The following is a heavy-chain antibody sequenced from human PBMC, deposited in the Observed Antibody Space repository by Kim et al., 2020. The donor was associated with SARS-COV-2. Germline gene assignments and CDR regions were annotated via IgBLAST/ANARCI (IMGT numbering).Heavy chain of an antibody. V-gene: IGHV3-30-3*01. CDR3: ARDKKSSSSWYPSAFDI. Sequence: GGSLRLSCAASGFTFSSYAMHWVRQAPGKGLEWVAVISYDGSNKYYADSVKGRFTISRDNSKNTLYLQMNSLRAEDTAVYYCARDKKSSSSWYPSAFDIWGQGTMVTVSS. D-gene: IGHD6-13*01. CDR2: ISYDGSNK. J-gene: IGHJ3*02. CDR1: GFTFSSYA.